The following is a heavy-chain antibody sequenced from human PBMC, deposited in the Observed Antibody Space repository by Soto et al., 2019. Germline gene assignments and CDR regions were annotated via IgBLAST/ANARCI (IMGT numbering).Heavy chain of an antibody. CDR1: GYTFTSYA. D-gene: IGHD1-26*01. V-gene: IGHV1-3*01. CDR2: INAGNGNT. Sequence: ASVKVSCKASGYTFTSYAMHWVRQAPGQRLEWMGWINAGNGNTKYSQKFQGRVTITRDTSASTAYMELSSLRSEDTAVYYCARGGSLYWYFDLWGRGTLVTVLL. J-gene: IGHJ2*01. CDR3: ARGGSLYWYFDL.